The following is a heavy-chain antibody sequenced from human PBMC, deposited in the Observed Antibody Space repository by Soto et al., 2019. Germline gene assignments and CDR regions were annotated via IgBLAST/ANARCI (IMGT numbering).Heavy chain of an antibody. J-gene: IGHJ6*03. Sequence: GGSLRLSCAASGFTFSSYWMHWVHQAPGKGLVWVSRINSDGSSTSYADSVKGRFTISRDNAKNTLYLQMNSLRAEDTAVYYCARPGGYYYYYMDVWGKGTTVTVSS. CDR2: INSDGSST. V-gene: IGHV3-74*01. CDR3: ARPGGYYYYYMDV. CDR1: GFTFSSYW. D-gene: IGHD3-10*01.